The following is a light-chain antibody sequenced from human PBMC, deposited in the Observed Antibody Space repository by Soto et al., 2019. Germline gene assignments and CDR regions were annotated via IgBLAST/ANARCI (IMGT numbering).Light chain of an antibody. Sequence: EIVLTQSLGTLSLSPGGRATLSCRASQSVSSSYLAWYQQKPGQAPRLLIYGASSRATGIPDRFSGSGSGTDFTLTITRLEPEDFAVYYCQHYGYSLWTFGQGTKVDIK. CDR2: GAS. CDR1: QSVSSSY. V-gene: IGKV3-20*01. J-gene: IGKJ1*01. CDR3: QHYGYSLWT.